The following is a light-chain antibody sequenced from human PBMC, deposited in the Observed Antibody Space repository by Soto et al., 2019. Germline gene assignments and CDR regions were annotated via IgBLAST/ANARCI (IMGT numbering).Light chain of an antibody. CDR1: QRVSRSF. Sequence: IVLTQSPGTLSLSPGGRATLSCRASQRVSRSFLAWYQQKPGQAPRLLIYGASSRAAGIPDRFSGSGSGTDFTLAISRLEPEDSAVYYCQQYGSASPWTFGQGTKVDIK. CDR3: QQYGSASPWT. J-gene: IGKJ1*01. V-gene: IGKV3-20*01. CDR2: GAS.